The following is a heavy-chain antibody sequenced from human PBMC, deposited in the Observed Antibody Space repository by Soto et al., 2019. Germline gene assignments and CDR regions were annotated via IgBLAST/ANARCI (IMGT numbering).Heavy chain of an antibody. CDR2: IYYSGDT. J-gene: IGHJ4*02. D-gene: IGHD2-15*01. CDR1: GGPMTSGGYY. V-gene: IGHV4-30-4*01. CDR3: ARGQRDYGGNPYFDS. Sequence: PSETLSLTCSVSGGPMTSGGYYWSWIRQPPGEGLEWMGYIYYSGDTSSSPSLESRLTLSVDTSTNQFSLKLRSVTAADTAVYYCARGQRDYGGNPYFDSWGQGTLVTVSS.